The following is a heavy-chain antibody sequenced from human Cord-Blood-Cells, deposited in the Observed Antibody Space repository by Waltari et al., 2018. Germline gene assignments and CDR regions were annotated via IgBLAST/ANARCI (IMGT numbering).Heavy chain of an antibody. J-gene: IGHJ6*02. V-gene: IGHV4-59*11. CDR3: ARGDSSSYHYYYGMDV. D-gene: IGHD6-6*01. CDR2: IYYSGST. CDR1: GGSISSHY. Sequence: QVQLQESGPGLVKPSETLSLTCTVSGGSISSHYWSWIRQPPGKGLEWIGYIYYSGSTNYNPSLKSRVTISVDTSKNQFSLKLSSVTAADTAVYYWARGDSSSYHYYYGMDVWGQGTTVTVSS.